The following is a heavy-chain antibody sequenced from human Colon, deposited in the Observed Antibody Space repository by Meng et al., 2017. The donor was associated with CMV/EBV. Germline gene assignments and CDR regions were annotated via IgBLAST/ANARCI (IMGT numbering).Heavy chain of an antibody. CDR1: GCTFTGYY. J-gene: IGHJ5*02. V-gene: IGHV1-2*02. Sequence: QVQLVQSGAEVKKPGASVKVSCKASGCTFTGYYMHWVRQAPGQGLEWMGWINPNSGGTNYAQKFQGRVTMTRDTSISTAYMELSRLRSDDTAVYYCARAPYNWNDEGWFDPWGQGTLVTVSS. D-gene: IGHD1-20*01. CDR3: ARAPYNWNDEGWFDP. CDR2: INPNSGGT.